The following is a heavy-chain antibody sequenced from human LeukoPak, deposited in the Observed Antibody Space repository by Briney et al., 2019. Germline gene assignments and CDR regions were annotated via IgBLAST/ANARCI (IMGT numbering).Heavy chain of an antibody. V-gene: IGHV1-8*01. J-gene: IGHJ4*02. D-gene: IGHD2-2*01. CDR2: MNPNSGNT. CDR1: GYTFTSYD. Sequence: GASVKVSCKASGYTFTSYDINWVRQATGQGLEWMGWMNPNSGNTGYAQKFQGRVTMTRNTSISTAYMELSSLRSEDTAVYYCARGLWDCSSTSCWYYFDYWGQGTLVTVSS. CDR3: ARGLWDCSSTSCWYYFDY.